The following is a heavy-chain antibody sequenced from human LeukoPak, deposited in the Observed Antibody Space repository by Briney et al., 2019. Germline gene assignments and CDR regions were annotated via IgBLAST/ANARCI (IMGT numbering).Heavy chain of an antibody. D-gene: IGHD3-22*01. J-gene: IGHJ4*02. Sequence: ASVKVSCKASGYTFSGFYIHWVRQAPGQGLEWMGWINPNSGVTNYAQKLQGRVTMTTDTSTSTAYMELRSLRSDDTAVYYCARGKVVVASHLYWGQGTLVTVSS. V-gene: IGHV1-2*02. CDR1: GYTFSGFY. CDR3: ARGKVVVASHLY. CDR2: INPNSGVT.